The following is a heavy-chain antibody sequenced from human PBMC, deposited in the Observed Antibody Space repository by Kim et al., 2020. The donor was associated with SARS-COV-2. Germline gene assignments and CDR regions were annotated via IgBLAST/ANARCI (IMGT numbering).Heavy chain of an antibody. J-gene: IGHJ4*02. CDR3: ARGSQRLLPC. Sequence: SETLSLTCAVYGGSFSGYYWSWIRQPPGKGLEWIGEINHSGSTNYSPSLKSRVTMSVDTSKNQFSLKLSSVTAADTAMYYCARGSQRLLPCWGQGTLVTVAS. D-gene: IGHD2-2*01. CDR1: GGSFSGYY. V-gene: IGHV4-34*01. CDR2: INHSGST.